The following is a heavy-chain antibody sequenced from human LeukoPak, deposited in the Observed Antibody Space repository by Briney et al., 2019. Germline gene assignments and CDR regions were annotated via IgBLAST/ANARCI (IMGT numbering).Heavy chain of an antibody. D-gene: IGHD4-23*01. CDR1: GGSISSHY. CDR2: IYNTGST. J-gene: IGHJ4*02. Sequence: SETLSLTCTVSGGSISSHYWSWIRQPAGKGLEWIGRIYNTGSTNYNPSLKSRVTISVDTSKNQFSLKLSSVTAADTAVYDCARDSGDYGGPDYWGRGTLVTVSS. CDR3: ARDSGDYGGPDY. V-gene: IGHV4-4*07.